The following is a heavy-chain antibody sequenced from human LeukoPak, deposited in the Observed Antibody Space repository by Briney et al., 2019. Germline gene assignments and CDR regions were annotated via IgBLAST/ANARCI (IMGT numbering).Heavy chain of an antibody. CDR2: IRYDGSNK. V-gene: IGHV3-30*02. D-gene: IGHD2/OR15-2a*01. CDR1: GFTFSSYG. J-gene: IGHJ4*02. CDR3: AKLGSSAFLFDY. Sequence: GGSLRLSCAASGFTFSSYGMHWVRQAPGKGLEWVAFIRYDGSNKYYADSVKGRFTISRDNSKNTLYLQMNSLRAEDTAVHYCAKLGSSAFLFDYWGQGTLVTVSS.